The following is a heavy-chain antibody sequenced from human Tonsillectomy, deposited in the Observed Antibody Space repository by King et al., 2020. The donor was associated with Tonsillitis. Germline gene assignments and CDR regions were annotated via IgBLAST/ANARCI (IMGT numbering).Heavy chain of an antibody. CDR2: IRYDGTNK. D-gene: IGHD3-22*01. Sequence: VQLVESGGGVVQPGGSLRLSCIASGFTFSSYGMHWVRQAPGKGLEWVAFIRYDGTNKKYADSVKGRFTISRDNSKNTLYLQMNSLRAEDTAVYYCAKGCNYYESSGSCYDYWGQGTLVTVSS. V-gene: IGHV3-30*02. CDR1: GFTFSSYG. J-gene: IGHJ4*02. CDR3: AKGCNYYESSGSCYDY.